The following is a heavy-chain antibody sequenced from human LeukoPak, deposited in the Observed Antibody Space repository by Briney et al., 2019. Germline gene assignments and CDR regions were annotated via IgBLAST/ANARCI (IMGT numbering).Heavy chain of an antibody. V-gene: IGHV4-39*07. CDR3: AREGNYGSAI. D-gene: IGHD3-10*01. CDR1: GGSISSSSYY. CDR2: IYYSGST. J-gene: IGHJ4*02. Sequence: PSETLSLTCTVSGGSISSSSYYWGWIRQPPGKGLEWIGSIYYSGSTYYNPSLKSRVTISVDTSKNQFSLKLSSVTAADTAVYYCAREGNYGSAIWGQGTLVTVSS.